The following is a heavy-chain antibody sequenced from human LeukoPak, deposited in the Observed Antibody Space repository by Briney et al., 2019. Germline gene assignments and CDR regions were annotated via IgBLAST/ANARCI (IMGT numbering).Heavy chain of an antibody. CDR2: ISGSGGST. D-gene: IGHD5-12*01. V-gene: IGHV3-23*01. CDR3: AKVGEYSGYFDY. CDR1: GFTFSSYA. Sequence: PGGSLRLSCAASGFTFSSYAMSWVRQAPGKGLEWVSAISGSGGSTYYADSVKGRFAISRDNSKNTLYLQMNSLRAEDTAVYYCAKVGEYSGYFDYWGQGTLVTVSS. J-gene: IGHJ4*02.